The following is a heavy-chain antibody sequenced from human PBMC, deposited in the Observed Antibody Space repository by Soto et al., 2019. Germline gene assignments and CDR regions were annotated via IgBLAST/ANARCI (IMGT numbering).Heavy chain of an antibody. V-gene: IGHV4-31*03. Sequence: SETLSLTCTVSGGTISSVGYYWTWIRQYPGKGLEWIGYVYYSGSTYYNPSLKSRLSISVDTSKNQFSLKLSSVTAADTAVYYCVREIVGAYNWFDPWGQGTLVTVSS. D-gene: IGHD1-26*01. CDR2: VYYSGST. CDR1: GGTISSVGYY. J-gene: IGHJ5*02. CDR3: VREIVGAYNWFDP.